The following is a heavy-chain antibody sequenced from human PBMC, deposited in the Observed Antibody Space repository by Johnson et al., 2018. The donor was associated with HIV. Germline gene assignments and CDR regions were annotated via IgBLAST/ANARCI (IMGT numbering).Heavy chain of an antibody. Sequence: VQLVESGGGLVKPGGSLRLSCAASGFTFRDYYMSWIRQAPGKGLEWVSYISTSGSTIYYADSVKGRFTISRDNAKNSLYLQLNSLRAEDTAVYYCAKDLGNWDSPRSAFDMWGQGTMVTVSS. CDR2: ISTSGSTI. V-gene: IGHV3-11*04. CDR1: GFTFRDYY. CDR3: AKDLGNWDSPRSAFDM. J-gene: IGHJ3*02. D-gene: IGHD1/OR15-1a*01.